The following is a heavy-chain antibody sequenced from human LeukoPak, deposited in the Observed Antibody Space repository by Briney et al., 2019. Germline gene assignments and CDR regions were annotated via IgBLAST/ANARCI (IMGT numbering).Heavy chain of an antibody. CDR3: AKWGYTYGYSFDY. V-gene: IGHV3-30*18. Sequence: PGGSLRLSCAASGFTFKTYGMHWVRQAPGKGLEWVAVISYDGGNKYYADSVKGRFTISRDNSKNTLYLQMNSLRAEDTAVYYCAKWGYTYGYSFDYWGQGTLVTVSS. D-gene: IGHD5-18*01. CDR2: ISYDGGNK. J-gene: IGHJ4*02. CDR1: GFTFKTYG.